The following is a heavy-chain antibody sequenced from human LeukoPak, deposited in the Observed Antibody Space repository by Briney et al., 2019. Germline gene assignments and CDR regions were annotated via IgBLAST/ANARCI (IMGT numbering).Heavy chain of an antibody. J-gene: IGHJ4*02. Sequence: GGSLRLSCAASGFTFGTSAMSWVRQAPGKGPEWVSTFSRSGPDTYYADSVKGRFTIFRDNSKDTLYLQMNSLRAEDTAVYYCAKGSLGSWYYFDYWGQGTLLTVSS. CDR2: FSRSGPDT. CDR1: GFTFGTSA. CDR3: AKGSLGSWYYFDY. D-gene: IGHD6-13*01. V-gene: IGHV3-23*01.